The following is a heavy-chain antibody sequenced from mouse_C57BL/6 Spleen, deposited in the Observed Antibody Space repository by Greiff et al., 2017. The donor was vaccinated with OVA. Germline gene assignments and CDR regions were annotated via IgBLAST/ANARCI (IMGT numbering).Heavy chain of an antibody. CDR3: ARGMITKGFAY. J-gene: IGHJ3*01. CDR2: IDPSDSYT. Sequence: QVQLQQSGAELVKPGASVKLSCKASGYTFTSYWMQWVKQRPGQGLEWIGEIDPSDSYTNYNQKFKGKATLTVDTSSSTAYMQLSSLTSEDSAVYYCARGMITKGFAYWGQGTLVTVSA. D-gene: IGHD2-4*01. CDR1: GYTFTSYW. V-gene: IGHV1-50*01.